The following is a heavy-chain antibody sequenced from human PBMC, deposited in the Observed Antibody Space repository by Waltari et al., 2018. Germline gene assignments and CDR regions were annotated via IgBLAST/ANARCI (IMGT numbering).Heavy chain of an antibody. CDR1: GGSFSGYY. CDR2: INQSGST. CDR3: ATRIFPYCSSTSCERGWFDP. J-gene: IGHJ5*02. Sequence: QVQLQQWGAGLLKPSETLSLTCAVYGGSFSGYYWRWIRQPPGTGLEWIGEINQSGSTNYNPSLKSRVTISVDTSKNQFSLKLSSVTAADTAVYYCATRIFPYCSSTSCERGWFDPWGQGTLVTVSS. D-gene: IGHD2-2*01. V-gene: IGHV4-34*01.